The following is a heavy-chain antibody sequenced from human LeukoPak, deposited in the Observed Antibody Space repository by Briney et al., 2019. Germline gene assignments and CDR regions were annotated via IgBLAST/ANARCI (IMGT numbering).Heavy chain of an antibody. CDR2: IYYSGST. CDR3: ARERDIYDILTGYYPYYFDY. Sequence: PSETLSLTCTVSGGSISSYYWSWIRQPPGKGLEWIGYIYYSGSTNYNPSLKSRVTISVDTSKNQFSLKLSSVTAADTAVYYCARERDIYDILTGYYPYYFDYWGQGTLVTVSS. J-gene: IGHJ4*02. V-gene: IGHV4-59*12. CDR1: GGSISSYY. D-gene: IGHD3-9*01.